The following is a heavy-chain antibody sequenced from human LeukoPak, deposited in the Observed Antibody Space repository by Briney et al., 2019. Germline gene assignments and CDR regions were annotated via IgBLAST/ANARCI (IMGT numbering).Heavy chain of an antibody. CDR3: ARVREWELRYDAFDI. CDR1: GFTSSSYS. D-gene: IGHD1-26*01. Sequence: GGSLRLSCAASGFTSSSYSMNWVRQAPGKGLEWVSSISSSSSYIYYADSVKGRFTISGDNAKNSLYLQMNSLRAEDTAVYYCARVREWELRYDAFDIWGQGTMVTVSS. V-gene: IGHV3-21*01. CDR2: ISSSSSYI. J-gene: IGHJ3*02.